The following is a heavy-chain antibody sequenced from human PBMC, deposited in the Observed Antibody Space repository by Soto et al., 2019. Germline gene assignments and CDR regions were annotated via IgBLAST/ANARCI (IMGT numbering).Heavy chain of an antibody. D-gene: IGHD6-13*01. V-gene: IGHV1-69*04. CDR1: GGTFSSYA. CDR2: IIPILGIA. J-gene: IGHJ2*01. CDR3: ARDRIAAAGTRYFDL. Sequence: ASVKVSCKASGGTFSSYAISWVRQAPGQGLEWMGRIIPILGIANYAQKFQGRVTITADKSTSTAYMELSSLRSEDTAVYYCARDRIAAAGTRYFDLWGRGTLVTVSS.